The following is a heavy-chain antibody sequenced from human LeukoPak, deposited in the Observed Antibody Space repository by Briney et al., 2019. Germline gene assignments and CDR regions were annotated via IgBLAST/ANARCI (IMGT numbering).Heavy chain of an antibody. CDR3: AKAPREYCSSTSCPNWFDS. CDR1: GFSFSNAW. Sequence: GGSLRLSCAASGFSFSNAWMNWVRQAPGKGLEWVSAISGSGGSTYYADSVKGRFTISRDNPKNTLYLQMNSLRAEDTAVYYCAKAPREYCSSTSCPNWFDSWGQGTLVTVSS. V-gene: IGHV3-23*01. J-gene: IGHJ5*01. CDR2: ISGSGGST. D-gene: IGHD2-2*01.